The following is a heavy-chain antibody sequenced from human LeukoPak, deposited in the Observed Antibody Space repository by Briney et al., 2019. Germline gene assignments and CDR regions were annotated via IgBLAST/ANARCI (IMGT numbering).Heavy chain of an antibody. CDR2: IKSKTDGGTT. V-gene: IGHV3-15*01. D-gene: IGHD3-22*01. Sequence: PGGSLRLSCAASGFTFSNAWMSWVRQAPGKGLEWVGRIKSKTDGGTTDYAAPVKGRFTISRDDSKNTLYLQMNSLKTEDTAVYYCTTDKGYYYDSSGYYFDYWGQGTLVTVSS. CDR1: GFTFSNAW. J-gene: IGHJ4*02. CDR3: TTDKGYYYDSSGYYFDY.